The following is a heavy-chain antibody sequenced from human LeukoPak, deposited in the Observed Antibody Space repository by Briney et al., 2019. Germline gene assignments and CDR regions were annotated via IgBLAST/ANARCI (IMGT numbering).Heavy chain of an antibody. J-gene: IGHJ4*02. Sequence: PSETLSLTCTVSGGSISSSSYYWGWIRQPPGRGLEWIGSIYYSGSTYYNPSLKSRVTISVDTSKNQFSLKLSSVTAADTAVYYCAREPTVLNYDIFEPSGDYWGQGTLVTVSS. D-gene: IGHD3-9*01. CDR3: AREPTVLNYDIFEPSGDY. CDR1: GGSISSSSYY. CDR2: IYYSGST. V-gene: IGHV4-39*07.